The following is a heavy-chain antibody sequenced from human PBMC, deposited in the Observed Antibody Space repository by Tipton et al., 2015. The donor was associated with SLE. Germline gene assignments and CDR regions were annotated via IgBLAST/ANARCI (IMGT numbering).Heavy chain of an antibody. CDR2: IFYSGRT. CDR1: GGSISSAGYY. D-gene: IGHD3-16*01. V-gene: IGHV4-31*03. CDR3: GARGAFDI. Sequence: TLSLTCTVSGGSISSAGYYWSWIRQHPGKGLEWIGYIFYSGRTYYNPSPKSRVSISLETPKNQFSLRLSSVTAADTAVYFCGARGAFDIWGRGTMVTVSS. J-gene: IGHJ3*02.